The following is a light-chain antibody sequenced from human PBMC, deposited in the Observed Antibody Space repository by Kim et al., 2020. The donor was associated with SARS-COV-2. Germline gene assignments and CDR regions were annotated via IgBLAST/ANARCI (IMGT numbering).Light chain of an antibody. J-gene: IGLJ3*02. Sequence: QAVVTQEPSLTVSPGGTVTLTCGSSTGAVTSGHYPYWFQQKPGQAPRTLIYDTSKKHSWTPARFSGSLLGGKAALTLSGAQPEDEADFYCLLYFRGDRVFGGGTKLTVL. CDR1: TGAVTSGHY. CDR2: DTS. V-gene: IGLV7-46*01. CDR3: LLYFRGDRV.